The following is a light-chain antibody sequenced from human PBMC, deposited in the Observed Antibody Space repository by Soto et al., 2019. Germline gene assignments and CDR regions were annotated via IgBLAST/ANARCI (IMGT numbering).Light chain of an antibody. CDR2: RAS. Sequence: DIQMTQSPSTLSASVGDRVTITCRASQSISNWLAWYQQKPGKAPNLLIFRASNLDSGVPSRFSGSGSGTEFTLTISSLQPDDFATYYCQYYNSYPLTFGGGTKVEIK. CDR1: QSISNW. CDR3: QYYNSYPLT. J-gene: IGKJ4*01. V-gene: IGKV1-5*03.